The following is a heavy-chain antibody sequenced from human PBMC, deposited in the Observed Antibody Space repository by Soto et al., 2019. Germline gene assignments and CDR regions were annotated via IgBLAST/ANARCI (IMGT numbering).Heavy chain of an antibody. CDR3: ARDPKVGATNNYFDY. V-gene: IGHV4-38-2*02. J-gene: IGHJ4*02. CDR2: IYHSGST. CDR1: GYSISSGYY. Sequence: NPSETLSLTCAVSGYSISSGYYWGWIRQPPGKGLEWIGSIYHSGSTYYNPSLKSRVTISVDTSKNQFSLKLSSVTAADTAVYYCARDPKVGATNNYFDYWGQGTLVTVSS. D-gene: IGHD1-26*01.